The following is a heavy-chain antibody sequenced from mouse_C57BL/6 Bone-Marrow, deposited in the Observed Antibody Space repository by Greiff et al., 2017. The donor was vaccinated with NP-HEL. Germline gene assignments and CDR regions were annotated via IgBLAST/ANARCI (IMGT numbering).Heavy chain of an antibody. Sequence: VNVVESGAELVRPGASVTLSCKASGYTFTDYEMHWVKQTPVHGLEWIGAIDPETGGTAYNQKFKGKAILTADKSSSTAYMELRSLTSEDSAVYYCTRPYYSIPYAMDYWGQGTSVTVSS. CDR1: GYTFTDYE. D-gene: IGHD2-5*01. J-gene: IGHJ4*01. V-gene: IGHV1-15*01. CDR2: IDPETGGT. CDR3: TRPYYSIPYAMDY.